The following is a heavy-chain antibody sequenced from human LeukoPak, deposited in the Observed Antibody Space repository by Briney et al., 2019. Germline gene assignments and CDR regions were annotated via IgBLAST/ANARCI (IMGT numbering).Heavy chain of an antibody. CDR1: GDSVSSNSAA. J-gene: IGHJ5*02. D-gene: IGHD6-19*01. CDR2: TYYRSKWYN. Sequence: SQTLSLTCAISGDSVSSNSAAWNWIRQPPSRGLEWLGRTYYRSKWYNDYAVSVKSRITINPDTSKNQFSLQLNSVTPEDTAVYYCARVAVAGKSWFDPWGQGTLVTVSS. CDR3: ARVAVAGKSWFDP. V-gene: IGHV6-1*01.